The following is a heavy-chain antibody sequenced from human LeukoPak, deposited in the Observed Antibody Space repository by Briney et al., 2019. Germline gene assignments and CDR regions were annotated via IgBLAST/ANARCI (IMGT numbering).Heavy chain of an antibody. J-gene: IGHJ6*02. CDR3: ARETGYSYGYMYGMDV. CDR1: GGSVSSGSYY. Sequence: SETLSLTCTVSGGSVSSGSYYWSWIRQPPGKGLEWIGYIYYSGSTNYNPSLKSRVTISVDTSKNQFSLKLSSVTAADTAVYYCARETGYSYGYMYGMDVWGQGTTVTVSS. D-gene: IGHD5-18*01. V-gene: IGHV4-61*01. CDR2: IYYSGST.